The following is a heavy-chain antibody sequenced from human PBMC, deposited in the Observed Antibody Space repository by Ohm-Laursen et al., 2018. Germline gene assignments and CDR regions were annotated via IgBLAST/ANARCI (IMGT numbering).Heavy chain of an antibody. D-gene: IGHD3-10*01. CDR2: ISGSGGST. J-gene: IGHJ3*02. Sequence: SLRLSCAASGFTFSSYAMSWVRQAPGKGLEWVSAISGSGGSTYYADSVKGRFTISRDNSKNTLYLQMNSLRAEDTAVYYCARTYYYGSGSYNDAFDIWGQGTMVTVSS. CDR1: GFTFSSYA. V-gene: IGHV3-23*01. CDR3: ARTYYYGSGSYNDAFDI.